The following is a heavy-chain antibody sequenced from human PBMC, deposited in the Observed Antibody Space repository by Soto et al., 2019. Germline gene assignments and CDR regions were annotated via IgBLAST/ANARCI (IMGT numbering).Heavy chain of an antibody. CDR2: IIPIFGTA. J-gene: IGHJ5*02. Sequence: GASVKVSCKASGGTFSSYAISWVRQAPGQGLEWMGGIIPIFGTANYAQKFQGRVTITADESTSTAYMELSSLRSEDTAVYYCARDIGYCSSTSYQNWFDPWGQGTLVTVSS. CDR3: ARDIGYCSSTSYQNWFDP. D-gene: IGHD2-2*01. CDR1: GGTFSSYA. V-gene: IGHV1-69*13.